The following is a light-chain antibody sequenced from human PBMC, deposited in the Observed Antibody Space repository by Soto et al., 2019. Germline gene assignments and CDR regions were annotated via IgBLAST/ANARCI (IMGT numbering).Light chain of an antibody. V-gene: IGKV3-15*01. J-gene: IGKJ1*01. CDR3: QQCNNWPLT. Sequence: EIVMTQSPATLSVPPGERVTLSCRASQSVSSNLAWYQQKPGQATRLLIYGASTRTTGIPARFSGSGSGTEFTLTISSLQSEDFAVYYCQQCNNWPLTFGQGTKVEIK. CDR2: GAS. CDR1: QSVSSN.